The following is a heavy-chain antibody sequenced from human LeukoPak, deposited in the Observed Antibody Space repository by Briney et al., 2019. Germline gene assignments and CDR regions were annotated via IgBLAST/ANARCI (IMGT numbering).Heavy chain of an antibody. CDR2: INHSGSI. V-gene: IGHV4-34*01. Sequence: PSETLSLTCAVYGGSFSDYYWSWIRQPPGKGLEWIGEINHSGSINYNPSLKSRVTMSVDTTMNQFSLKLSFVTTADTAVYYCARALGYCSGGSCTRGYNWFDPWGQGTLVTVSS. CDR3: ARALGYCSGGSCTRGYNWFDP. D-gene: IGHD2-15*01. CDR1: GGSFSDYY. J-gene: IGHJ5*02.